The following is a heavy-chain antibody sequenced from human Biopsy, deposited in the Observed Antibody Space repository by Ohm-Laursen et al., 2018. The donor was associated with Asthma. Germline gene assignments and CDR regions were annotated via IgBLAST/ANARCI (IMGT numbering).Heavy chain of an antibody. Sequence: SLRLSCAASGFAVSRDYMFWVRQAPGKGLEWVSVIYSGGTSHTADSVRGRFTISRDYSKNTLYLQMHSLRAEATAVYYCARGDSSNWSHYYFDYWGQGTLVTVSS. J-gene: IGHJ4*02. D-gene: IGHD3-22*01. CDR2: IYSGGTS. V-gene: IGHV3-53*01. CDR1: GFAVSRDY. CDR3: ARGDSSNWSHYYFDY.